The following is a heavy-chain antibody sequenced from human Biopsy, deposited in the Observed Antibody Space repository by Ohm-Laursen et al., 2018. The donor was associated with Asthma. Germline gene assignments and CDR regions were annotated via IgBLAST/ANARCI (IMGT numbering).Heavy chain of an antibody. CDR2: IYYMGST. Sequence: SETLSLTCTVSGASTSSSSSHYWGWIRQPPGKGLEWIANIYYMGSTYYNPSLKSRVTISLDMTMNHLSLNLNSVTAADTAVYSCARMRIQGTSPYYFDYWGQGILVTVSS. J-gene: IGHJ4*02. CDR1: GASTSSSSSHY. V-gene: IGHV4-39*02. D-gene: IGHD1-7*01. CDR3: ARMRIQGTSPYYFDY.